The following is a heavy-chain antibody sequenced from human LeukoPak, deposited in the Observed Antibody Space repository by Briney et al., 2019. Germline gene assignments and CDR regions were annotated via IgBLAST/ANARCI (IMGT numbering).Heavy chain of an antibody. J-gene: IGHJ6*02. Sequence: GGSVRLSRAASGFTFTSSSMSWVRQAPGEWLGCDSSISSSSSYIYYADSVKGRFTISRDKDKNSLYLQMNRLRAEDTAVYYCARDGTVEDYYGMDVWGQGTTVTVSS. CDR3: ARDGTVEDYYGMDV. D-gene: IGHD1-26*01. V-gene: IGHV3-21*01. CDR1: GFTFTSSS. CDR2: ISSSSSYI.